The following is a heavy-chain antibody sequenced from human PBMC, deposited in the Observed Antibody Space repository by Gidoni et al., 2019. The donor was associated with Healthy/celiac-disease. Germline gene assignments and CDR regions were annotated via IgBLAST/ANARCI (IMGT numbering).Heavy chain of an antibody. D-gene: IGHD6-19*01. CDR1: GGTFSSYA. CDR2: ILPICGTA. CDR3: AYSSGWYGLSYFDY. V-gene: IGHV1-69*06. J-gene: IGHJ4*02. Sequence: QVQLVQSGAEVKKPRSSVKVSCKASGGTFSSYAIIWVRQAPGQGLEWMGGILPICGTANYAQKCQGRFTVTADKSTSTAYMELSSLRSEDTAVYYCAYSSGWYGLSYFDYWGQGTLVTVSS.